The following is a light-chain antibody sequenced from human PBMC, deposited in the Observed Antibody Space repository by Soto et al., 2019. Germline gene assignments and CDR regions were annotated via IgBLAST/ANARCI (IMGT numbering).Light chain of an antibody. CDR3: QLYKSYPWT. CDR2: GVS. J-gene: IGKJ1*01. CDR1: QRVRRN. Sequence: ASQRVRRNVAWSKPTPGRDHRLRSYGVSVRATGIPARGSGSGSGTECTLTISSLQSEDVALDYCQLYKSYPWTFGQGTKVDIK. V-gene: IGKV3-15*01.